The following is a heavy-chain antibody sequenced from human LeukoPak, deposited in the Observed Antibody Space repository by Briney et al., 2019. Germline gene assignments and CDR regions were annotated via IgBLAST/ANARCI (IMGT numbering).Heavy chain of an antibody. CDR3: ARFALNQVLVLGWAYFDY. CDR1: GLTFSNYW. J-gene: IGHJ4*02. D-gene: IGHD3-22*01. V-gene: IGHV3-7*01. CDR2: IEEDGSEK. Sequence: GGSLRLSCAASGLTFSNYWMSLVRQAPGKGPEWVANIEEDGSEKFYLASVKGRFTISRDNAKKSLYLQMNSLRAEDTAVYYCARFALNQVLVLGWAYFDYWGQGIVVSVST.